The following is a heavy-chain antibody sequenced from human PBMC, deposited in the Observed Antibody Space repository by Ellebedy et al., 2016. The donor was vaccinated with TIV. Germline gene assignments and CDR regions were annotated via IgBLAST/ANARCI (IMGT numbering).Heavy chain of an antibody. CDR3: ASPLRSTVTTSIYFDY. J-gene: IGHJ4*02. D-gene: IGHD4-17*01. CDR1: GGSISSSSFF. V-gene: IGHV4-39*01. Sequence: SETLSLXCTVSGGSISSSSFFWGWIRQPPGKGLEWIGIIYYSGSTYYNPSLNSRVTISLDTSKNQFSLNLSSVTAADAAVYYCASPLRSTVTTSIYFDYWGQGALVTVSS. CDR2: IYYSGST.